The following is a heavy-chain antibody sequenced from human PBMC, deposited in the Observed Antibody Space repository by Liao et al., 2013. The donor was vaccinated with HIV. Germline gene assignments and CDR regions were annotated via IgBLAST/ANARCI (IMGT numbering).Heavy chain of an antibody. J-gene: IGHJ5*02. CDR1: GGSFSGYY. CDR3: ARSMLLRPNWFDP. Sequence: QVQLQQWGAGLLKPSETLSLTCAVYGGSFSGYYWSWIRQPPGKGLEWIGSIYYSGSTYYNPSLKSRVTISVDTSKNQFSLKVSSVTAADTAVYYCARSMLLRPNWFDPWGQGTLVTVSS. D-gene: IGHD2-15*01. V-gene: IGHV4-34*01. CDR2: IYYSGST.